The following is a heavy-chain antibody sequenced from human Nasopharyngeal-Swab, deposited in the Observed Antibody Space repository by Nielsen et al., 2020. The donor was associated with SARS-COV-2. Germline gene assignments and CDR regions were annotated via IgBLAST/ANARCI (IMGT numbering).Heavy chain of an antibody. Sequence: GGSLRLSCAASGFSISGYWMHWVRQAPGKGLVWVSRISSDGGANYADSATGRFTISRDNAKNTVYLQMNSLRDEDTAVYYCARDPSGGDLSYFDYWGQGTLVTVSS. CDR2: ISSDGGA. V-gene: IGHV3-74*01. J-gene: IGHJ4*02. CDR3: ARDPSGGDLSYFDY. CDR1: GFSISGYW. D-gene: IGHD2-21*02.